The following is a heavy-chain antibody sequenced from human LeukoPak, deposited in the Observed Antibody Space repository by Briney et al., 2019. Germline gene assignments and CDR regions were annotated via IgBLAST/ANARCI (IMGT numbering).Heavy chain of an antibody. CDR1: GLTFSSFW. CDR2: ISSSGSTI. CDR3: ARDFDWSNDYFDY. V-gene: IGHV3-48*04. J-gene: IGHJ4*02. D-gene: IGHD3-9*01. Sequence: PGGSLRLSCAASGLTFSSFWMSWVRQAPGKGLEWVSYISSSGSTIYYADSVKGRFTISRDNAKNSLYLQMNSLRAEDTAVYYCARDFDWSNDYFDYWGQGTLVTVSS.